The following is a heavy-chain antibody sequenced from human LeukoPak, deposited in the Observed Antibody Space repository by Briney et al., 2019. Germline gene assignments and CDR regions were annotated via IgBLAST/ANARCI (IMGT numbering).Heavy chain of an antibody. Sequence: SETLSLTCTVSGGSISSSSYYWGWIRQPPGKGLEWIGSIYYSGSTYYNPSLKSRVTISVDTSKNQFSLKLSSVTAADTAVYYCARRGGSLYYEEAYFDYWGQGTLVTVSS. D-gene: IGHD2-15*01. V-gene: IGHV4-39*01. J-gene: IGHJ4*02. CDR2: IYYSGST. CDR1: GGSISSSSYY. CDR3: ARRGGSLYYEEAYFDY.